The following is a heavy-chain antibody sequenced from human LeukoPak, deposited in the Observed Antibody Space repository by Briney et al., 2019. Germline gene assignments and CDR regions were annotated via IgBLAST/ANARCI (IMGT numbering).Heavy chain of an antibody. Sequence: GFLRLSCAASGFIVSSNYMTWVRQAPGKGLEWVSVIYGGGSTYYADSVKGRFTISRDNSKNTLYLQINSLRAEDTAVYYCAAANSSWLNYWGQGTLVTVSS. CDR3: AAANSSWLNY. J-gene: IGHJ4*02. CDR2: IYGGGST. CDR1: GFIVSSNY. D-gene: IGHD6-13*01. V-gene: IGHV3-53*01.